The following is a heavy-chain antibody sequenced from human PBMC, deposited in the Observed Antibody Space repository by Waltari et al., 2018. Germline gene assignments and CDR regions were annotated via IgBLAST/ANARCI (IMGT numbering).Heavy chain of an antibody. CDR2: ISSSSSTI. CDR3: AREMGQWLRFGPAFDI. Sequence: EVQLVESGGGLVQPGGSLRLSCAASGFTFSSYSMNWVRQAPGQGLEWVSYISSSSSTIYYADSVKGRFTISRDNAKNSLYLQMNSLRAEDTAVYYCAREMGQWLRFGPAFDIWGQGTMVTVSS. CDR1: GFTFSSYS. J-gene: IGHJ3*02. D-gene: IGHD5-12*01. V-gene: IGHV3-48*04.